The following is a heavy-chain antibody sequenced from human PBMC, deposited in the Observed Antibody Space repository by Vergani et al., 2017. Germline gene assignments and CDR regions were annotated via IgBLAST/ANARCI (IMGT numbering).Heavy chain of an antibody. CDR1: GFTFSSYA. D-gene: IGHD3-9*01. V-gene: IGHV3-23*03. CDR2: IYSGGSST. Sequence: EVQLLESGGGLVQPGGSLRLSCAASGFTFSSYAMSWVRQAPGKGLEWVSVIYSGGSSTYYADSVKGRFTISRDNSKNTLYLQMNSLRAEDTAVYYCAKEETEYGSSQRYFDSEEYYFDYWGQGTLVTVSS. J-gene: IGHJ4*02. CDR3: AKEETEYGSSQRYFDSEEYYFDY.